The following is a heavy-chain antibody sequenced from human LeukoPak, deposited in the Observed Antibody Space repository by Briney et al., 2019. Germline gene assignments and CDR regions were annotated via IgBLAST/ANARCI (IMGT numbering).Heavy chain of an antibody. J-gene: IGHJ4*02. D-gene: IGHD5-12*01. CDR2: IYISGST. Sequence: SETLSLTCTVSGGSISIGSYYWSWIRQPAGKGLECIGHIYISGSTNYNPSLKSRVTISVDTSKNQFYLKLSSVTAADTAVYYYARAYRGYKTRANFDYWGQGTLVTVSS. V-gene: IGHV4-61*09. CDR3: ARAYRGYKTRANFDY. CDR1: GGSISIGSYY.